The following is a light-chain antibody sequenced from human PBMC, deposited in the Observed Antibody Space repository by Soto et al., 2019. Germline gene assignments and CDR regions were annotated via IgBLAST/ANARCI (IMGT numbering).Light chain of an antibody. V-gene: IGKV1-6*01. CDR3: QQYSKWPPWT. CDR1: QDIRNY. J-gene: IGKJ1*01. CDR2: GAS. Sequence: AVQMTQSPSSLSASVGDRVTITCRASQDIRNYLGWYQQKPGKAPKLLIYGASSLQSGVPSRFAGSGSGTDFTLTISSLQPEDFAVYYCQQYSKWPPWTFGPGTKVDIK.